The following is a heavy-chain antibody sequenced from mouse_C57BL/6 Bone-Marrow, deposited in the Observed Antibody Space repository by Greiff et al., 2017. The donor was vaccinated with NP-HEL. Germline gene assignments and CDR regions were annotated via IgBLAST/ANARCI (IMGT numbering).Heavy chain of an antibody. D-gene: IGHD2-2*01. V-gene: IGHV5-6*01. CDR3: ARHFAYGYDDFDY. Sequence: EVQLQESGGDLVKPGGSLKLSCAASGFTFSSYGMSWVRQTPDKRLEWVATISSGGSYTYYPDSVKGRFTISRDNAKNTLYLQMSSLKSEDTAMYYCARHFAYGYDDFDYWGQGTTLTVSS. CDR2: ISSGGSYT. J-gene: IGHJ2*01. CDR1: GFTFSSYG.